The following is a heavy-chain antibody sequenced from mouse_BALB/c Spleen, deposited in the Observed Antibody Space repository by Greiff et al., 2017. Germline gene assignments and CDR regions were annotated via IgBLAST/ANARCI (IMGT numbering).Heavy chain of an antibody. CDR1: GFTFSDYY. D-gene: IGHD1-1*01. Sequence: EVQRVESGGGLVKPGGSLKLSCAASGFTFSDYYMYWVRQTPEKRLEWVATISDGGSYTYYPDSVKGRFTISRDNAKNNLYLQMSSLKSEDTAMYYCARGSSYSYYYAMDYWGQGTSVTVSS. V-gene: IGHV5-4*02. J-gene: IGHJ4*01. CDR3: ARGSSYSYYYAMDY. CDR2: ISDGGSYT.